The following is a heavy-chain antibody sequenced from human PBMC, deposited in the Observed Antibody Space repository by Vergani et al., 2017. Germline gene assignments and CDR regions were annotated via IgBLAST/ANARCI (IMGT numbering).Heavy chain of an antibody. CDR3: AKDLGGCNSISCSYYMDV. D-gene: IGHD2/OR15-2a*01. CDR1: GFTFSACP. CDR2: ISARYPST. Sequence: EVQLLQSGGGVIQPGGSVRLSCAASGFTFSACPMTWVRQAPGKGLEWVSAISARYPSTYYADSVKGRFTISRDNSKNTVKLQMNSLRVDDTAVYYCAKDLGGCNSISCSYYMDVWGKGTTVTV. V-gene: IGHV3-23*01. J-gene: IGHJ6*03.